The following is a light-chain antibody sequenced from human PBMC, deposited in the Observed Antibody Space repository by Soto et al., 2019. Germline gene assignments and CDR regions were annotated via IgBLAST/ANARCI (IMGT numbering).Light chain of an antibody. V-gene: IGLV2-14*01. Sequence: QPVLTQPASVSGSPGQSITISCTGTSSDVGGYNYVSWYQQHPGKAPKLMIYEVSNRPSGVSNRFSGSKSGNPASLTISGLPAADEADYYCSSYTSSSIDYVFGTGTKVTVL. CDR2: EVS. CDR1: SSDVGGYNY. J-gene: IGLJ1*01. CDR3: SSYTSSSIDYV.